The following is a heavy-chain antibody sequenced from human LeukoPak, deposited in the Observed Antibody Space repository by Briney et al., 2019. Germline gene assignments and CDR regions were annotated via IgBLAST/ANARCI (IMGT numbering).Heavy chain of an antibody. V-gene: IGHV4-34*01. CDR2: INHSGST. CDR3: ASGVVPAAN. Sequence: SETLSLTCAVYGGSFSGYYWSWIRQPPGKGLEWIGEINHSGSTNYNQSLKSRVAISVDTPKNQFSLKLSSVTAADTAVYYCASGVVPAANWGQGTLVTVSS. J-gene: IGHJ4*02. D-gene: IGHD2-2*01. CDR1: GGSFSGYY.